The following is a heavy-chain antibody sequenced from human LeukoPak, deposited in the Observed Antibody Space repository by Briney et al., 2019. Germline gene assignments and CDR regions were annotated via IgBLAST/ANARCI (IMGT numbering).Heavy chain of an antibody. CDR2: ISGSGGST. CDR1: GFTFSSYA. J-gene: IGHJ4*02. D-gene: IGHD2-21*02. V-gene: IGHV3-23*01. Sequence: HPGGSLRLSCAASGFTFSSYAMSWVRQAPGKGLEWVSAISGSGGSTYYEDSVKGRFTISRDNSKNTLYLQMNSLRAEDTAVYYCAKQHIVVVTATHHYWGQGSLVTVTS. CDR3: AKQHIVVVTATHHY.